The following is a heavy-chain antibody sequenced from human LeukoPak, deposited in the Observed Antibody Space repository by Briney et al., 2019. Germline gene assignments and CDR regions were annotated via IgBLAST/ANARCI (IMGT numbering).Heavy chain of an antibody. D-gene: IGHD5-12*01. CDR3: AKDIGSGYDFEGGRPYYYYGMDV. V-gene: IGHV3-43*02. Sequence: GGSLRLSCVASGFNFHDYAIHWVRHAPGRGLEWVSLISADGDDIYYADSVKGRFTISRYDSQKSLYLQMTSLRTEDTAVYYCAKDIGSGYDFEGGRPYYYYGMDVWGQGTTVTVSS. J-gene: IGHJ6*02. CDR2: ISADGDDI. CDR1: GFNFHDYA.